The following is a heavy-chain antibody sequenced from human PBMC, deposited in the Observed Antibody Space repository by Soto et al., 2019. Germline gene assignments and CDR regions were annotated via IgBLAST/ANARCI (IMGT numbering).Heavy chain of an antibody. CDR1: GFTFSSYS. CDR3: ARAPVAGTYYFDY. V-gene: IGHV3-21*01. Sequence: PGGSLRLSCAASGFTFSSYSMNWVRQAPGKGLEWVSSVSGSGSYIYYADSVKGRFTISRDNAKNSLYLQMNSLRAEDTAVYYCARAPVAGTYYFDYWGQGTLVTVSS. J-gene: IGHJ4*02. D-gene: IGHD6-19*01. CDR2: VSGSGSYI.